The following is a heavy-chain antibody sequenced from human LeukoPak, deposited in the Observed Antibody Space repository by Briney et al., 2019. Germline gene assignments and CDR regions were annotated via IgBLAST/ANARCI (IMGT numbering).Heavy chain of an antibody. D-gene: IGHD3-3*01. V-gene: IGHV4-39*01. CDR2: IYYSGST. CDR1: GGSISSSSYY. J-gene: IGHJ5*02. Sequence: PSETLSLTCTVSGGSISSSSYYWGWIRQPLGKGLEWIGSIYYSGSTYYNPSLKSRVTISVDTSKNQFSLKLSSVTAADTAVYYCARRQYDFWSGYFGHNWFDPWGQGTLVTVSS. CDR3: ARRQYDFWSGYFGHNWFDP.